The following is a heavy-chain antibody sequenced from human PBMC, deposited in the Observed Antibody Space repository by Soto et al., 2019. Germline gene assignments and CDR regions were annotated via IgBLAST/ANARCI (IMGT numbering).Heavy chain of an antibody. J-gene: IGHJ3*02. V-gene: IGHV4-59*01. CDR1: GGSISSYY. D-gene: IGHD3-22*01. CDR2: IYYSGST. Sequence: QVQLQESGPGLVKPSETLSLTCTVSGGSISSYYWSWIRQPPGKGLEWIGYIYYSGSTNYNPSLKSRGTISVDTTKIQVALKLSSVAAADTAVYYCARGGSGYPDAFDIWGQGTMVTVSS. CDR3: ARGGSGYPDAFDI.